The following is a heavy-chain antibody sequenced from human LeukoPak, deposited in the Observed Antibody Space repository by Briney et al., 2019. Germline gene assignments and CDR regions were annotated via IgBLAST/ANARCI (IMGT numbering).Heavy chain of an antibody. CDR1: GGSIRSYC. CDR3: ARESANWRAFDI. D-gene: IGHD7-27*01. V-gene: IGHV4-59*01. Sequence: PSETLSLTCTVSGGSIRSYCGSWIRQPPGKGLEWIGSIYYSGSTSYSPSLKSRVTISVDTSKNQFSLKLSSVTAADTAVYYCARESANWRAFDIWGQGTMVTVSS. J-gene: IGHJ3*02. CDR2: IYYSGST.